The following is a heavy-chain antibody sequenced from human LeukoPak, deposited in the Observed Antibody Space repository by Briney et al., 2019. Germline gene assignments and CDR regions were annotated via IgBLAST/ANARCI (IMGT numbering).Heavy chain of an antibody. D-gene: IGHD3-10*01. CDR3: ARGGFGESFYYYYYMDV. Sequence: ASVKVSCKASGYTFTGYYMHWVRQAPGQGLEWMGWINPNSGGTNYAQKFQGRVTMTRDTSISTAYMELSRLRSDDTAVYYCARGGFGESFYYYYYMDVWGKGTTVTISS. V-gene: IGHV1-2*02. CDR1: GYTFTGYY. CDR2: INPNSGGT. J-gene: IGHJ6*03.